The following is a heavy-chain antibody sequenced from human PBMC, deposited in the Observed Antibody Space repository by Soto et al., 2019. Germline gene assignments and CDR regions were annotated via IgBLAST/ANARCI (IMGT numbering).Heavy chain of an antibody. D-gene: IGHD1-26*01. V-gene: IGHV1-69*13. CDR2: IIPNFGTA. CDR1: GYTFTGYY. Sequence: SVKVSCKASGYTFTGYYMHWVRQAPGQGLEWMGGIIPNFGTANYAQKFQGRVTITADESTSTAYMELSSLRSEDTAVYYCARDGYSGSPSYAFDIWGQGTMVTVSS. CDR3: ARDGYSGSPSYAFDI. J-gene: IGHJ3*02.